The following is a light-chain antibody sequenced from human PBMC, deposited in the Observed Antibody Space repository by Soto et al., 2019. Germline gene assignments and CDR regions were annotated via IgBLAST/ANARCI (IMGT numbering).Light chain of an antibody. CDR3: MQALQTPRT. V-gene: IGKV2-28*01. Sequence: DIVMTQSPLSLPVTPGEPASISCRSSQSILHSNGYNYLDWYLQKPGQSPQLLIYLGSNRASGVPERFSGSGSDTDFTLKISRVEAEDVGVYYCMQALQTPRTFGQGTKLEMK. J-gene: IGKJ2*01. CDR1: QSILHSNGYNY. CDR2: LGS.